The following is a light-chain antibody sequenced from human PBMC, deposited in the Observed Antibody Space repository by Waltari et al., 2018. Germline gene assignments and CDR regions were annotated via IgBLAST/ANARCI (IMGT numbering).Light chain of an antibody. Sequence: QSVLTQPPSVSGAPGPRGTIPRPGSSSNIGAGYDLHWYQHLPGTAPKLLIYGNSNRPSGVPDRFSGSKSGTSASLAITGLQAEDEADYYCQSYDSSLSGSRVFGGGTKLTVL. CDR3: QSYDSSLSGSRV. CDR2: GNS. V-gene: IGLV1-40*01. CDR1: SSNIGAGYD. J-gene: IGLJ3*02.